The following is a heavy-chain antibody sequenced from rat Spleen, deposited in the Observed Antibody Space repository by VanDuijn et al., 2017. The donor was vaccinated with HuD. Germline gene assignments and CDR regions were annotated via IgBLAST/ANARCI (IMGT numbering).Heavy chain of an antibody. CDR2: ISTGGGST. Sequence: EVQLVESGGGLVQPGRSLKLSCAASGFPFSNYYMAWVRQTPTKGLEWVAYISTGGGSTYYRDSVKGRFTISRDNAKSTLYLQMNSLRSEDTATYYCARHRGMMVVITPFDYWGQGVMVTVSS. CDR3: ARHRGMMVVITPFDY. D-gene: IGHD1-12*02. CDR1: GFPFSNYY. V-gene: IGHV5-25*01. J-gene: IGHJ2*01.